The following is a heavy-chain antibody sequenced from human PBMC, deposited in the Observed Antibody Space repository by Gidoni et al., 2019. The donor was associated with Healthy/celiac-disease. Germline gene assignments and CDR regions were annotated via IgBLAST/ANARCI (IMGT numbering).Heavy chain of an antibody. V-gene: IGHV3-7*03. CDR2: IKQDGSEK. Sequence: EVQLAESGAGLVQPGGALRLSCAASGFTFSSYWVSWVRRARGKGLEWVANIKQDGSEKYYVDSVKGRFTISRDNAKNSLYLQMNSLRAEDTAVYYCAREPYTWGQGTLVTVSS. J-gene: IGHJ5*02. CDR1: GFTFSSYW. CDR3: AREPYT. D-gene: IGHD1-20*01.